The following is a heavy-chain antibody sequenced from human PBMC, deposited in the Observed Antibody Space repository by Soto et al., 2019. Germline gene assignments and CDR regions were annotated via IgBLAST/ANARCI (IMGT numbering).Heavy chain of an antibody. CDR1: GFTFDDYA. J-gene: IGHJ1*01. Sequence: GGSLRLSCAASGFTFDDYAMHWVRHVPGKGLEWVSGIIWNSGSIGYGGSVKGRFAISRDNAKNSLHLQMNSLRAEDTSFYYCVKDESINWYSGHFRHWGQGTLVTVSS. V-gene: IGHV3-9*01. CDR3: VKDESINWYSGHFRH. CDR2: IIWNSGSI. D-gene: IGHD6-13*01.